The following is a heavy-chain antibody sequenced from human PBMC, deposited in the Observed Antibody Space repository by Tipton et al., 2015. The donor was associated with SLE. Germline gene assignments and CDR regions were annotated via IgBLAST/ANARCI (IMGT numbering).Heavy chain of an antibody. V-gene: IGHV3-7*01. CDR2: INQDGSVK. CDR1: GSSFSTYW. J-gene: IGHJ6*03. Sequence: SLRLSCAASGSSFSTYWMSWVRQAPGKGLEWVAKINQDGSVKSYVDSVKGRFSISRDNAKNSLYLQMNSLRAEDTAVYYCARDRRYDSSGYRDYYMDVWGKGTTVTVSS. CDR3: ARDRRYDSSGYRDYYMDV. D-gene: IGHD3-22*01.